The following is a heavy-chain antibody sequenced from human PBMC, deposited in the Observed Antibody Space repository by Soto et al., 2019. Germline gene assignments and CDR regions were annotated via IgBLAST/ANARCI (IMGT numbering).Heavy chain of an antibody. Sequence: EVQLVESGGGLVQPGGSLRLSCAASGFTFSSYSMNWVRQAPGKGLEWVSYISSSSSTIYYADSVKGRFTIPRDNAKNSRYLKMNSLRDEDTAVYYCARDFGAVAGTRVGYWGQGTLVTVSS. CDR2: ISSSSSTI. D-gene: IGHD6-19*01. CDR1: GFTFSSYS. CDR3: ARDFGAVAGTRVGY. V-gene: IGHV3-48*02. J-gene: IGHJ4*02.